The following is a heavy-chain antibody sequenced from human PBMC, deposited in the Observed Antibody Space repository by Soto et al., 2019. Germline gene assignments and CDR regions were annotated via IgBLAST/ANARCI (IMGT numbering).Heavy chain of an antibody. CDR3: ARINDRGYDFWSPPQDAFDI. CDR1: GYTFTSYA. V-gene: IGHV1-3*01. Sequence: WASVKVSCKASGYTFTSYAMHWVRQAPGQRLEWMGWINAGNGNTKYSQKFQGRVTITRDTSASTAYMELSSLRSEDTAVYYCARINDRGYDFWSPPQDAFDIWGQGTMVTVSS. CDR2: INAGNGNT. D-gene: IGHD3-3*01. J-gene: IGHJ3*02.